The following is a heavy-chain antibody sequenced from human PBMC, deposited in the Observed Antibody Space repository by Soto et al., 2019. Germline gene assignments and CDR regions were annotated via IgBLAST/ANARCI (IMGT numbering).Heavy chain of an antibody. CDR2: ISSSGSTI. J-gene: IGHJ6*02. CDR3: ARQYYDFWSGYSRYYYGMDV. CDR1: GFTFSSYE. Sequence: GSLRLSCAASGFTFSSYEMNWVRQAPGKGLEWVSYISSSGSTIYYADSVKGRFTISRDNAKNSLYLQMNSLRAEDTAVYYCARQYYDFWSGYSRYYYGMDVWGQGTTVTVSS. V-gene: IGHV3-48*03. D-gene: IGHD3-3*01.